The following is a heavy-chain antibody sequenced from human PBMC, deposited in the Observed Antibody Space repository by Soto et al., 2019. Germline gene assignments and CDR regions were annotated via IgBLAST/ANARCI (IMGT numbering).Heavy chain of an antibody. CDR3: ARRRYGDY. CDR2: ISAHNGNT. J-gene: IGHJ4*02. CDR1: GYTFTSYG. V-gene: IGHV1-18*01. Sequence: QVHLVQSGAEVKKPGASVKVSCKASGYTFTSYGITWVRQAPGQGLEWMGWISAHNGNTDYAQKLQGRVIVTRDTSTSTAYMELTSLRSDDTAVYYCARRRYGDYWGQGALVIVSS. D-gene: IGHD1-1*01.